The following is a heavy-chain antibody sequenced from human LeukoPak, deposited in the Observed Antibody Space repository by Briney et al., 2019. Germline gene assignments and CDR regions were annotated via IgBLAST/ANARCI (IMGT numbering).Heavy chain of an antibody. V-gene: IGHV3-7*01. D-gene: IGHD2-15*01. CDR2: IKQDGSEK. Sequence: GGSLRLSCETSGFRFSNHWMSWVRQAPGKGLEWVANIKQDGSEKYYVDSVKGRFTISRDNAKNSLYLQMNSLRAEDTAVYYCAREHYCSGGSCYSPDYWGQGTLVTVSS. CDR1: GFRFSNHW. J-gene: IGHJ4*02. CDR3: AREHYCSGGSCYSPDY.